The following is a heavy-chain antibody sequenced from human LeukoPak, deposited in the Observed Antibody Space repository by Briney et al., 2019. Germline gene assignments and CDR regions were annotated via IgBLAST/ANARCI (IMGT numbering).Heavy chain of an antibody. CDR1: GYSFTSYW. CDR2: IYPGDSDT. Sequence: PGESLKISCKGSGYSFTSYWIGWVRQMPGKGLEWMGIIYPGDSDTRYSPSFQGQVTISADKSISTAYLQWSSLKASDTAMYYCARHPPAYYYDSSGYDYWGQGTLVTVSS. J-gene: IGHJ4*02. D-gene: IGHD3-22*01. CDR3: ARHPPAYYYDSSGYDY. V-gene: IGHV5-51*01.